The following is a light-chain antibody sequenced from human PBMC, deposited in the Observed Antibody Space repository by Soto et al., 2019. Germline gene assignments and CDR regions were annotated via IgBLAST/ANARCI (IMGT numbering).Light chain of an antibody. CDR1: SSDVGGYNY. J-gene: IGLJ1*01. Sequence: QSVLTQPRSASGSTGQSITISCTGTSSDVGGYNYVSWYQQHPAKAPKLIIFDVSKRPSGVPNLFSGSKSGNTASLTISGLRAEDEADYYCCSYGCRNTYVFGTGTKRTVL. V-gene: IGLV2-11*01. CDR3: CSYGCRNTYV. CDR2: DVS.